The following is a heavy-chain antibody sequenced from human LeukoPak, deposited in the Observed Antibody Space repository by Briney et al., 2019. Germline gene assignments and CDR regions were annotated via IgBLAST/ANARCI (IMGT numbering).Heavy chain of an antibody. CDR3: ARDQKYYYYMDV. Sequence: GGSLRLSCAASGFTFSSYSMNWVRQASGKGLEWVSSISSSSSYIYYADSVKGRFTISRDNAKNSLYLQMNSLRAEDTAVYYCARDQKYYYYMDVWGKGTTVTVSS. CDR1: GFTFSSYS. CDR2: ISSSSSYI. J-gene: IGHJ6*03. V-gene: IGHV3-21*01.